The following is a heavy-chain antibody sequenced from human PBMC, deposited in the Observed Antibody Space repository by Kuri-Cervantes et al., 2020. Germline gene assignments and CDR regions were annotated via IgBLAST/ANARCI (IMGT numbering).Heavy chain of an antibody. J-gene: IGHJ4*02. D-gene: IGHD3-3*01. CDR1: GYTFTSYY. CDR3: ARDGYDFWSGYTYYFDY. V-gene: IGHV1-46*01. CDR2: INPSGGST. Sequence: ASVKVSCKASGYTFTSYYMHWVRQAPGQGLEWMGIINPSGGSTSYAQKFQGRVTMTRDTSTSTVYMELSSLRSEDTAVYYCARDGYDFWSGYTYYFDYWGQGTLVTVSS.